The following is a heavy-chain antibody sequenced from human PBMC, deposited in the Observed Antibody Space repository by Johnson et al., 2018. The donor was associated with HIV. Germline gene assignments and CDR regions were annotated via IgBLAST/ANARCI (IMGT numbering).Heavy chain of an antibody. J-gene: IGHJ3*02. D-gene: IGHD4-17*01. Sequence: QVQLVESGGGLVKPGGSLRLSCAASGFTFSDYYMSWIRQAPGKGLEWVAVISYDGSNKYYADSVKGRFTISRDNSKNTLYLQMNSLRAEDTAVYYCARDQGSNDYGDYSGRSDAFDIWGQGTMVTVSS. CDR2: ISYDGSNK. CDR1: GFTFSDYY. CDR3: ARDQGSNDYGDYSGRSDAFDI. V-gene: IGHV3-30-3*01.